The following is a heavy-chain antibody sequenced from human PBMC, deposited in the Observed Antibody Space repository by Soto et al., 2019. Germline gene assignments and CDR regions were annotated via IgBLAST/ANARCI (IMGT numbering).Heavy chain of an antibody. CDR1: GGSISSSSYY. CDR2: IYYSGST. V-gene: IGHV4-39*01. D-gene: IGHD5-12*01. CDR3: ARLLRHNYYGMDV. Sequence: SETLSLTCTVSGGSISSSSYYWGWSRQPPGKGLEWIGSIYYSGSTYYNPSLKSRVTISVDTSKNQFSLKLSSVTAADTAVYYCARLLRHNYYGMDVWGQGTTVTVSS. J-gene: IGHJ6*02.